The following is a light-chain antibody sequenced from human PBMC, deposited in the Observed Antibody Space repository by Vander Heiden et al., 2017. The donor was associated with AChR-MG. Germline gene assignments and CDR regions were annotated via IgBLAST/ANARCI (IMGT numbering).Light chain of an antibody. CDR3: AAWDDSLNGVV. J-gene: IGLJ2*01. CDR1: SSNVGSNT. CDR2: SNN. Sequence: QSVLTQPPSASETPGQRVTISCSGSSSNVGSNTVNWYQQRPGTAPKLLIYSNNQRPSGVPDRFSGSKSGTSASLAISGLQSEDEADYYCAAWDDSLNGVVFGGGTKLTVL. V-gene: IGLV1-44*01.